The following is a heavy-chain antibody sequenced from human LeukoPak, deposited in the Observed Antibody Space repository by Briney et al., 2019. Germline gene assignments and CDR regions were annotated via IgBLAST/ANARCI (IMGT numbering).Heavy chain of an antibody. V-gene: IGHV4-59*01. CDR3: ARASIGSGIDY. CDR1: GGSISSYY. Sequence: PSETLSLTCTVSGGSISSYYWSWIRQPPGKGLEWIGYIYYSGSTNYNPSLKSRVTISVDTSKNQFSLKLSSVTAADTAVYYCARASIGSGIDYWGQGTLVTVSS. D-gene: IGHD3-10*01. CDR2: IYYSGST. J-gene: IGHJ4*02.